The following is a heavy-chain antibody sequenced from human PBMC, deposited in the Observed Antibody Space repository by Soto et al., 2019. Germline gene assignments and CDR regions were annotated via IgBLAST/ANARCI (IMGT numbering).Heavy chain of an antibody. CDR2: INSDGSST. D-gene: IGHD4-4*01. CDR1: GFTFSSYW. Sequence: EVQLVESGGGLVQPGGSLRLSCAASGFTFSSYWMHWVRQAPGKGLVWVSRINSDGSSTRYADSVKGRFTISRDNAKNTLYLHMNSLRAEDTAVYYCARDLDYSNPNWFDPWGQGTLVTVSS. CDR3: ARDLDYSNPNWFDP. V-gene: IGHV3-74*01. J-gene: IGHJ5*02.